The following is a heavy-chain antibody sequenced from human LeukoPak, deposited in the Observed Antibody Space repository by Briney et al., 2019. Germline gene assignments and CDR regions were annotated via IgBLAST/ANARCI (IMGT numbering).Heavy chain of an antibody. CDR1: GYTFTSYG. Sequence: GASVKVSCKASGYTFTSYGISWVRQAPGQGLEWMGWISAYNGNTNYAQKLQGRVTMTTDTSTSTAYMELRSLRSDDTAVYYCATTATGTDIVATIDYFDYWGQGTLVTVSS. CDR2: ISAYNGNT. V-gene: IGHV1-18*01. D-gene: IGHD5-12*01. CDR3: ATTATGTDIVATIDYFDY. J-gene: IGHJ4*02.